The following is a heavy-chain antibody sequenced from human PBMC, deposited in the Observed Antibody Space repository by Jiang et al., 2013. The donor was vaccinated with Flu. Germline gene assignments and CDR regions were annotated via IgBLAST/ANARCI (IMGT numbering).Heavy chain of an antibody. J-gene: IGHJ5*02. CDR3: ARMFVVRGEVGNLP. D-gene: IGHD3-10*01. V-gene: IGHV1-8*02. Sequence: KPGASVKVSCKASGYTFTSYGISWVRQATGQGLEWMGWMNPNSGNTGYAQKFQGRVTMTRNTSISTAYMELSSLRSEDTAVYYCARMFVVRGEVGNLPWGQGTLVTVSS. CDR1: GYTFTSYG. CDR2: MNPNSGNT.